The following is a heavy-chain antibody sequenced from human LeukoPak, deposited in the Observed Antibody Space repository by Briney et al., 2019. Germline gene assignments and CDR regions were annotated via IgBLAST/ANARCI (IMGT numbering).Heavy chain of an antibody. V-gene: IGHV3-7*01. CDR2: IKQDGSEK. CDR3: ARDRGYFY. J-gene: IGHJ4*02. D-gene: IGHD5-18*01. CDR1: GFTFRSYW. Sequence: GGSLRLSCAASGFTFRSYWMTWVRQYPGKGLEWVANIKQDGSEKYYVDSVKGRFTISRDNAKNSLYLQMNSLRAEDTAVYYCARDRGYFYWGQGTLVTVSS.